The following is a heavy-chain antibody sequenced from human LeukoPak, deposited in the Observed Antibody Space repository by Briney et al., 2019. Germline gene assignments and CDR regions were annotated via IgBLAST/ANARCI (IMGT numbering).Heavy chain of an antibody. CDR3: ARVGRWLQFFDY. Sequence: PSETLSLTCSVSGGSITSYYWNWIRQPPGKGLEWIGYIYYSGSTNYNPSLKSRVTISVDTSKNQFSLKLSSVTAADTAVYYCARVGRWLQFFDYWGQGTLVTVSS. V-gene: IGHV4-59*01. CDR1: GGSITSYY. J-gene: IGHJ4*02. CDR2: IYYSGST. D-gene: IGHD5-24*01.